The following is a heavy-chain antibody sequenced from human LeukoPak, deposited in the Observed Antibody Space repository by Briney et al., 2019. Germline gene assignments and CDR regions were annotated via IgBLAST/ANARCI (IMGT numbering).Heavy chain of an antibody. J-gene: IGHJ3*02. V-gene: IGHV3-7*01. CDR3: ARDYDYFSGHNLDAYDI. Sequence: TGGSLRLSCAASGLSFSSYWMTWVRQAPGKGLEWVANIKEDGSAKSYADSVKGRFTISRDNAKNSLYLQMTSLRVEDTAVYYCARDYDYFSGHNLDAYDIWGQGTTVIVSS. CDR1: GLSFSSYW. CDR2: IKEDGSAK. D-gene: IGHD2-15*01.